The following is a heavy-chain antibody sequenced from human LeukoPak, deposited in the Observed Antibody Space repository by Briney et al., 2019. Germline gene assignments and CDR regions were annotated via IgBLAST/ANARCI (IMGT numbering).Heavy chain of an antibody. J-gene: IGHJ4*02. D-gene: IGHD3-22*01. CDR2: INTNTGNP. V-gene: IGHV7-4-1*02. Sequence: ASVKVSCKASGYTFTSYDINWVRQAPGQGLEWMGWINTNTGNPTYAQGFTGRFVFSLDTSVSTAYLQISSLKAEDTAVYYCARDPYPNYYDSSGCLFDYWGQGTLVTVSS. CDR1: GYTFTSYD. CDR3: ARDPYPNYYDSSGCLFDY.